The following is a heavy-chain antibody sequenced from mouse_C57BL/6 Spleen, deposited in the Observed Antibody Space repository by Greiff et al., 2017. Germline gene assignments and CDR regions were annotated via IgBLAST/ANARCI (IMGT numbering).Heavy chain of an antibody. J-gene: IGHJ4*01. Sequence: VQLQQSGAELVRPGASVKLSCTASGFNIKDDYMHWVKQRPEQGLEWIGWIDPENGDTEYASKFQGKATITADTSSNTAYLQLSSLTSEDTAVYYCTTGIKDYAMGYWGQGTSVTVSS. CDR1: GFNIKDDY. V-gene: IGHV14-4*01. D-gene: IGHD1-2*01. CDR2: IDPENGDT. CDR3: TTGIKDYAMGY.